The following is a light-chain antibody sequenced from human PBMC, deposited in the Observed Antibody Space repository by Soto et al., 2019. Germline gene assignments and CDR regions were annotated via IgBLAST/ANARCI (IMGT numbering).Light chain of an antibody. V-gene: IGLV7-43*01. J-gene: IGLJ2*01. CDR2: STT. CDR1: TGPVTSDYY. CDR3: LLYYGAAVV. Sequence: QAVVTQEPSLTVSPGGTVTLTCASSTGPVTSDYYPNWFQQKPGQAPRALIYSTTKKHSWTPARFSGSLLGGKAALTLAGVEPEDEADYCCLLYYGAAVVFGGGTQLTVL.